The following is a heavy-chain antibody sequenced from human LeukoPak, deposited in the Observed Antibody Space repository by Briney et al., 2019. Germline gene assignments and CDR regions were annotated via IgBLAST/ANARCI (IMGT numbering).Heavy chain of an antibody. D-gene: IGHD2-15*01. V-gene: IGHV4-39*07. J-gene: IGHJ5*02. CDR3: ARASRGVVGPWFDP. Sequence: SETLSLTCIVSGGSISSSSYYWGWIRQPPGKGLEWIGSLYYSGSTYYNPSLKSRVTISVDTSKNQFSLKLSSVTAADTAVYYCARASRGVVGPWFDPWGQGTLVTVSS. CDR1: GGSISSSSYY. CDR2: LYYSGST.